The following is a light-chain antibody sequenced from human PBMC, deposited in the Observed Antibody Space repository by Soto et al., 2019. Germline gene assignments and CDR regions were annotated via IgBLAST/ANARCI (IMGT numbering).Light chain of an antibody. J-gene: IGKJ3*01. CDR3: QQSYSTPPIT. Sequence: DIQMTQSPSSLSASVGDRVTITCRASQSISSYLNWYQQKPGKAPKLLIYAASSLQSGVPSRFSGSGSGTDFTLTISSLQPEDFATYYCQQSYSTPPITFGPATIVDIK. CDR2: AAS. CDR1: QSISSY. V-gene: IGKV1-39*01.